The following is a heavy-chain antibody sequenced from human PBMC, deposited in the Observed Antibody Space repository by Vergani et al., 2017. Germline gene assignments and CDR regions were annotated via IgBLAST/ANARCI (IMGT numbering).Heavy chain of an antibody. CDR2: ISGSGGST. J-gene: IGHJ4*02. Sequence: EVQLLESGGGLVQPGGSLRLSCAASGFTFSSYAMSWVRQAPGKGLEWVAAISGSGGSTYYADSVKGRFTITRDNSKNTVYLQMTSLRAEDTAVYYCAKDLGYGSGSDEVDYWGQGTLVTVSS. CDR1: GFTFSSYA. CDR3: AKDLGYGSGSDEVDY. D-gene: IGHD3-10*01. V-gene: IGHV3-23*01.